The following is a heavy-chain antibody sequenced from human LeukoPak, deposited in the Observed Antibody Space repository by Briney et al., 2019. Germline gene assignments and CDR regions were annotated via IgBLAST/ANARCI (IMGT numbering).Heavy chain of an antibody. V-gene: IGHV4-59*01. Sequence: SETLSLTCIVSGGSMTFYYWTWIRQSPGKGLEWIGYSYYSGSTNYNPSLQSRVTISVDTSKNQFSLNLSSVTAADTAVYYCARSRDGFNLADYWGQGTLVSVS. CDR1: GGSMTFYY. CDR3: ARSRDGFNLADY. CDR2: SYYSGST. D-gene: IGHD5-24*01. J-gene: IGHJ4*02.